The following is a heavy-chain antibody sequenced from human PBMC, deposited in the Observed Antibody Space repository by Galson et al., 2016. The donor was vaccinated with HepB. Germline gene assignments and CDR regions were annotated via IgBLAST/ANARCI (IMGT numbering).Heavy chain of an antibody. D-gene: IGHD3-10*01. CDR3: ARDGARGVIHIPFDY. CDR2: INPSGGSA. Sequence: SVKVSCKASGYTFTNYYVHWVRQAPGQGLEWVGIINPSGGSAGYAQKLQGRVAMTADTSTSTVYMHLSGLTSDDTAVYYCARDGARGVIHIPFDYWGQGSLVTVSS. J-gene: IGHJ4*02. CDR1: GYTFTNYY. V-gene: IGHV1-46*04.